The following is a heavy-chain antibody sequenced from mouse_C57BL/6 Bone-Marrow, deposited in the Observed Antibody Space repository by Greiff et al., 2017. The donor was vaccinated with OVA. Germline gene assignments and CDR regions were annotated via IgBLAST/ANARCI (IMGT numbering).Heavy chain of an antibody. V-gene: IGHV5-9-1*02. Sequence: EVMLVESGAGLVKPGGSLKLSCAASGFTFSSYAMSWVRQTPEKRLEWVAYISSGGDYIYYADTVKSRFTISRDNARNTLDMQMSSLKSEDTAMYYCTGLLDSMDYWCQGTSVTVSS. D-gene: IGHD3-1*01. CDR1: GFTFSSYA. CDR2: ISSGGDYI. CDR3: TGLLDSMDY. J-gene: IGHJ4*01.